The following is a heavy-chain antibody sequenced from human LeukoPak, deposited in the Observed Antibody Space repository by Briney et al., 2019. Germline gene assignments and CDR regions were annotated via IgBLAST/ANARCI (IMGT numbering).Heavy chain of an antibody. Sequence: SETLSLTCAVYGGSFSGYYWSWIRQPPGKGLEWIGEINHSGSTDYHPSLKSRVTISVDTSKNQFSLKLSSVTAADTAVYYCARGGYRWSSAYFDYWGQGTLVTVSS. D-gene: IGHD3-22*01. CDR1: GGSFSGYY. CDR2: INHSGST. CDR3: ARGGYRWSSAYFDY. J-gene: IGHJ4*02. V-gene: IGHV4-34*01.